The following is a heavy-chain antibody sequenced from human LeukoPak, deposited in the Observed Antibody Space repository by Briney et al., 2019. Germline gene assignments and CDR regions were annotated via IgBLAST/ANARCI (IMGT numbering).Heavy chain of an antibody. V-gene: IGHV1-18*01. CDR2: ISIDNGNT. Sequence: ASVKVSYRASGYIFTSYGISWARQAPGRGLEWMGWISIDNGNTNYVQNLQGRVSMTRDTFTSTVYMELRSLRSDDTAVYYCARAQSRTHWDGFDIWGQGTMVTVPS. CDR1: GYIFTSYG. CDR3: ARAQSRTHWDGFDI. D-gene: IGHD5-24*01. J-gene: IGHJ3*02.